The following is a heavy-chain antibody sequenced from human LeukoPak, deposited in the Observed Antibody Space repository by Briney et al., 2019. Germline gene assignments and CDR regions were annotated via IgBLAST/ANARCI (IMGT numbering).Heavy chain of an antibody. J-gene: IGHJ4*02. Sequence: ASVRVSSTASGYTFTSYDINWVPQATGQGLDWMGWINPNSGNTGYAQKFQGRVTMTRNTSISTAYMELSSLRSEDTAVYYCATAARHYYYFDYWGQGTLVTVSS. CDR3: ATAARHYYYFDY. V-gene: IGHV1-8*01. D-gene: IGHD3-10*01. CDR1: GYTFTSYD. CDR2: INPNSGNT.